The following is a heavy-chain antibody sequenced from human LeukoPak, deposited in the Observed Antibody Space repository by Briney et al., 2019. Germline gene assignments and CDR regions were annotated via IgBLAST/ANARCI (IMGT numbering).Heavy chain of an antibody. Sequence: YISSSGSTIYYADSVKGRFTISRDNAKNSLYLQMNSLRAEDTAVYYCARGRTSTGGYGMDVWGQGTTVTVSS. J-gene: IGHJ6*02. CDR3: ARGRTSTGGYGMDV. CDR2: ISSSGSTI. V-gene: IGHV3-11*01.